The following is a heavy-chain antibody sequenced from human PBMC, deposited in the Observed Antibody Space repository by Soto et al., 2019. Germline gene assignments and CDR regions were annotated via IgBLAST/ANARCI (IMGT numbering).Heavy chain of an antibody. D-gene: IGHD3-16*01. J-gene: IGHJ4*02. CDR3: KRALGENIDGHGY. V-gene: IGHV3-74*01. Sequence: EVQLVESGGGLVQPGGSLRLSCAASGFTFSSYWMHWVRQAPGKGLVWVSRINGDGSRTSDADSVKGRFTISRDSAKNTLYLEMYSLRAEDTAVYFCKRALGENIDGHGYWGQGTLVTVSS. CDR2: INGDGSRT. CDR1: GFTFSSYW.